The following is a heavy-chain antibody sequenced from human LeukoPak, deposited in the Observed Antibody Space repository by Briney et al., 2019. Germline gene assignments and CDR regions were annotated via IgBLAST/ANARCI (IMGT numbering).Heavy chain of an antibody. D-gene: IGHD4-17*01. Sequence: GGSLRLSCAASGFTFSTYAMSWVRQSPGKGLEWVSAISGSDAGTYYADSVKGRFTISRDNSKNTLYLQMNSLRAEDTATYYCAKSADEFGDYEEVGSLDYWGQGTLVTVSS. CDR3: AKSADEFGDYEEVGSLDY. CDR1: GFTFSTYA. J-gene: IGHJ4*02. CDR2: ISGSDAGT. V-gene: IGHV3-23*01.